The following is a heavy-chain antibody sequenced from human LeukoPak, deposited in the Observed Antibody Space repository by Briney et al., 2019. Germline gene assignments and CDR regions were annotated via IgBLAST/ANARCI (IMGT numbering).Heavy chain of an antibody. D-gene: IGHD3-10*01. J-gene: IGHJ4*02. V-gene: IGHV3-7*01. Sequence: PGGSLRLSCAASGFTFSSYWMTWVRQAPGKGLEWVANIKQDGSEKYYVGSVKGRFTISRDNAKNSLYLQMNSLRAEDTAVFYCARQKLDYYGSGSYEPLDYWGQGTLVTVSS. CDR1: GFTFSSYW. CDR3: ARQKLDYYGSGSYEPLDY. CDR2: IKQDGSEK.